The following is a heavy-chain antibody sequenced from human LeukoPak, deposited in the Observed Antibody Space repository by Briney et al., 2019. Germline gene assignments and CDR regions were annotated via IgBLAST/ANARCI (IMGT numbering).Heavy chain of an antibody. D-gene: IGHD6-19*01. J-gene: IGHJ3*02. CDR1: GYTFTSYG. CDR2: ISAYNRNT. Sequence: ASVKVSXKASGYTFTSYGISWVRQAPGQGLEWMGWISAYNRNTNYAQKLQGRVTMTTDTSTSTAYMELRSLRSDDTAVYYCARGRRIAVAALRNAFNIWGQGTMVTVSS. CDR3: ARGRRIAVAALRNAFNI. V-gene: IGHV1-18*01.